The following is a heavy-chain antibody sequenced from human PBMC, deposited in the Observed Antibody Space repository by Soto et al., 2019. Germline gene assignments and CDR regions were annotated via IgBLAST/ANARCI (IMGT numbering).Heavy chain of an antibody. CDR1: GFTFSNYA. V-gene: IGHV3-23*01. J-gene: IGHJ3*01. CDR2: ITGSGGST. Sequence: XGSLRLSCAASGFTFSNYAMTWVRQAPGMGLEWVSSITGSGGSTYYADSVKGRFTISRDNSKNTLYLQVNSLRAEDAAVYYCAKDRTTMYDAFDVWGQGTMVTVSS. CDR3: AKDRTTMYDAFDV.